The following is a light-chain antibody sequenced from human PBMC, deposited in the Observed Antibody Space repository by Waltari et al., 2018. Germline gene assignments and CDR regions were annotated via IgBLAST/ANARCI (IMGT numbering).Light chain of an antibody. Sequence: EIVLTQSPATLSLSPGERATLSCRASQRVSSYLAWYQQKPGQAPRLLIYDASNRATGIPARFSGSGSGTYFTLTISSLEPEDFAVYYCQQRSNWPPLFTFGPGTKVDIK. V-gene: IGKV3-11*01. CDR1: QRVSSY. CDR2: DAS. CDR3: QQRSNWPPLFT. J-gene: IGKJ3*01.